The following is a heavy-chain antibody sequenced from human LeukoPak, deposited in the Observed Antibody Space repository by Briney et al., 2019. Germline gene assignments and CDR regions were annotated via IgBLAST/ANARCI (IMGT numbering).Heavy chain of an antibody. CDR3: AKGFYCSIPTCLDY. CDR1: GFTFSNNG. CDR2: ISGSGGST. J-gene: IGHJ4*02. Sequence: GGCLRLSCAASGFTFSNNGVSWVRQAPGKGLEWGSGISGSGGSTYYADSVKGRFTISRDNSKYTLHLQMNSPRAQHTAAYCCAKGFYCSIPTCLDYWGKGNLVNVSS. D-gene: IGHD2-2*01. V-gene: IGHV3-23*01.